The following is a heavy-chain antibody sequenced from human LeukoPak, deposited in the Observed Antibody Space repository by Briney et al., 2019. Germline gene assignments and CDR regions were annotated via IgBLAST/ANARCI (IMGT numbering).Heavy chain of an antibody. V-gene: IGHV3-21*01. J-gene: IGHJ6*03. CDR2: ISSGSSYI. CDR1: GFTFSSYS. CDR3: AKDYCSSTSCYFYYYMDV. Sequence: PGGSLRLSCAASGFTFSSYSMNWVRQAPGKGLEWVSSISSGSSYIYYADSVKGRFTISRDNSKNTLYLQMNSLRAEDTAVYYCAKDYCSSTSCYFYYYMDVWGKGTTVTVSS. D-gene: IGHD2-2*01.